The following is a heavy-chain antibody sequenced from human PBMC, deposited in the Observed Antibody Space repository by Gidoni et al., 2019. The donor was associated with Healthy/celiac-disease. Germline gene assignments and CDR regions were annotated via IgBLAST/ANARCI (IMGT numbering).Heavy chain of an antibody. J-gene: IGHJ4*02. CDR3: ARALTYYYGSGSQAPYYFDY. CDR2: INHSGST. D-gene: IGHD3-10*01. CDR1: GGSFSGYY. Sequence: QVQLQQWGAGLLKPSETLSLTCAVYGGSFSGYYWSWIRQPPGKGLEWIGEINHSGSTNYNPSLKSRVTISVDTSKNQFSLKLSSVTAADTAVYYCARALTYYYGSGSQAPYYFDYWGQGTLVTVSS. V-gene: IGHV4-34*01.